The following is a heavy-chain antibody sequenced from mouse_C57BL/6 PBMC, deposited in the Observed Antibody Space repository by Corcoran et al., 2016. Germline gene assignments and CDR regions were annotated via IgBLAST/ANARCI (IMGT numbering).Heavy chain of an antibody. Sequence: EVQLQQSGPELVKPGASVKISCKASGYTFTDYYMNWVKQSHGKSLEWIGDINPNNGGTSYNQKFKGKATLTVDKSSSTAYMELRSLTSEDSAVYYCVSYFDYWGQGTTLTVSS. J-gene: IGHJ2*01. CDR1: GYTFTDYY. V-gene: IGHV1-26*01. CDR3: VSYFDY. CDR2: INPNNGGT.